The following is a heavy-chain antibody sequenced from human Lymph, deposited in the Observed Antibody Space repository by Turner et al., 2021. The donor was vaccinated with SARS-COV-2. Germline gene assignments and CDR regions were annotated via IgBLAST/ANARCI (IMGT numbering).Heavy chain of an antibody. CDR1: GFTFSSYG. CDR2: ISYDGNNI. J-gene: IGHJ4*02. V-gene: IGHV3-30*18. CDR3: AKDSRFLEWLLFGEFDY. Sequence: QVQLVESGGGAVQPGGSLRLSCAASGFTFSSYGMHWVRQAPGKGLEWVAVISYDGNNIYYADSVKGRFTISRDNSKNTLYLQMNSLRAEDTAVYYCAKDSRFLEWLLFGEFDYWGQGTLVTVSS. D-gene: IGHD3-3*01.